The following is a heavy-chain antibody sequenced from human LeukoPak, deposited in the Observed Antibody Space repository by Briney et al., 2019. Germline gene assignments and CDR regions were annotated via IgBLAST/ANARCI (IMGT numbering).Heavy chain of an antibody. D-gene: IGHD2-8*01. V-gene: IGHV3-21*01. CDR3: ARDLYDGAAGYFDS. Sequence: GGSLSLSCAASGFTFSSYSMNWVRQAPGKGLEWVSSISSSSNYIYYADSLKGRFTISRDNAKNSLYLQMNSLRAEDTAVYYCARDLYDGAAGYFDSWGQGTLVTVSS. CDR2: ISSSSNYI. J-gene: IGHJ4*02. CDR1: GFTFSSYS.